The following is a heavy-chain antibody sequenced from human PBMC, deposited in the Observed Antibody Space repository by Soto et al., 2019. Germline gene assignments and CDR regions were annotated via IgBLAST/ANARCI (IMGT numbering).Heavy chain of an antibody. CDR2: IYYSGST. CDR1: GVSSSSGGYY. Sequence: TLALTCTVSGVSSSSGGYYWSWIRQHPGKGLEWIGYIYYSGSTYYNPSLKSRVTISVDTSKNQFSLKLSSVTAADTAVYYCASFTVTTTPHFDYWGQGTLVTVSS. J-gene: IGHJ4*02. CDR3: ASFTVTTTPHFDY. V-gene: IGHV4-31*03. D-gene: IGHD4-17*01.